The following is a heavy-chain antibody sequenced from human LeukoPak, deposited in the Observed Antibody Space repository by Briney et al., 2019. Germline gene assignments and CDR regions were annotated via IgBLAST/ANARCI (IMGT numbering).Heavy chain of an antibody. CDR2: ISYDGSNK. V-gene: IGHV3-30*04. CDR1: GFTFSSYA. Sequence: GGSLRLSCAASGFTFSSYAMHWVRHAPGKGLEWVAVISYDGSNKYYADSVKGRFPISRDNSKNTLYLQMNSLRAEDRAVYYCASEVVINPRSRGDDYWGQGTLVTVSS. CDR3: ASEVVINPRSRGDDY. J-gene: IGHJ4*02. D-gene: IGHD3-22*01.